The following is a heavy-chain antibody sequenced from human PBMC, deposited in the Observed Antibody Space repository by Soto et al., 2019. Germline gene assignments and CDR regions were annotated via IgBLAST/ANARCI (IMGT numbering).Heavy chain of an antibody. J-gene: IGHJ5*02. D-gene: IGHD6-19*01. V-gene: IGHV3-74*01. CDR2: INSAGSST. CDR1: GFTFSSYW. Sequence: GSLRLSCAASGFTFSSYWMHWVRQAPGKGLVWVSRINSAGSSTTYADSVKGRFTISRDNAKNTLYLQMNSLRAEDTAVYYCARDQSVAGPTTLFDPWAQGTLVTVSS. CDR3: ARDQSVAGPTTLFDP.